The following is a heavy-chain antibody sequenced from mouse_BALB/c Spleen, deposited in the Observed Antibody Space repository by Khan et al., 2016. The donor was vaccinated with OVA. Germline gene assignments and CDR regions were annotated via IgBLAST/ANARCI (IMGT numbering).Heavy chain of an antibody. J-gene: IGHJ3*01. V-gene: IGHV1-4*01. CDR1: GYTFTSYT. D-gene: IGHD2-14*01. CDR3: VRDGAYHRNDGWFAY. Sequence: VQLQQSGAELARPGASVKMSCKASGYTFTSYTIHWIKERPGQGLEWIGYINPSNGYTNYNQKFRDKATLTTDKSSTPAYLQLSSLTSDHSAVDNCVRDGAYHRNDGWFAYWGQGTLVTVSA. CDR2: INPSNGYT.